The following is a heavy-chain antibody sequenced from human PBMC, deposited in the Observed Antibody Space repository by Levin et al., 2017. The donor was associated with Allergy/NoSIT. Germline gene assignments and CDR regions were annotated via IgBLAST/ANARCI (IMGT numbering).Heavy chain of an antibody. V-gene: IGHV1-2*02. Sequence: PGASVKVSCKASGSTFTGYYMHWVRQAPGQGLEWMGWINPNSGGTNYAQKFQGRVTMTRDTSISTAYMELSRLRSDDTAVYYCARVRTAMVPNPSLRYWGQGTLVTGSS. CDR3: ARVRTAMVPNPSLRY. D-gene: IGHD5-18*01. CDR2: INPNSGGT. J-gene: IGHJ4*02. CDR1: GSTFTGYY.